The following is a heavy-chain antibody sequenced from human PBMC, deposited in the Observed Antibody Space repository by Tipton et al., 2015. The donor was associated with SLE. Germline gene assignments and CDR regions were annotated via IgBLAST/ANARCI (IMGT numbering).Heavy chain of an antibody. V-gene: IGHV4-59*11. Sequence: TLSLTCTVSGGSISSHYWCWIRQPPGKGLEWIGYIYYSGTTNYNPSLKSRVTISVDTSKNQFSLKLSSVTAADTAVYYCARDDPTGDAFDIWGQGTMVTVSS. CDR2: IYYSGTT. D-gene: IGHD4-17*01. CDR3: ARDDPTGDAFDI. J-gene: IGHJ3*02. CDR1: GGSISSHY.